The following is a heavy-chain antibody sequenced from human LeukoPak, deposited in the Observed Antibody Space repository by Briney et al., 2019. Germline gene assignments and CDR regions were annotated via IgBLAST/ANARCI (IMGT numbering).Heavy chain of an antibody. J-gene: IGHJ4*02. V-gene: IGHV3-30*18. CDR1: GFTFSSYG. CDR2: ISYDGSNK. D-gene: IGHD6-13*01. CDR3: AKRGNSWDLFDY. Sequence: GGSLRLSCAASGFTFSSYGMNWVRQAPGKGLEWVAVISYDGSNKYYADSVKGLFTISRDNSKNTLYLQMNSLRVEDTAVYYCAKRGNSWDLFDYWGQGTLVTVSS.